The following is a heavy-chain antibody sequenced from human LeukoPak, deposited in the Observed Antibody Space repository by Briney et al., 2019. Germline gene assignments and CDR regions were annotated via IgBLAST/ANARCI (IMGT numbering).Heavy chain of an antibody. Sequence: GGSLRLSCAASGFTFSSYSVNWVRQAPGKGLEWVSSISSSSSYIYYADSVKGRFTISRDNAKNSLYLQMNSLRAEDTAVYYCARVRYNWNYGAFDIWGQGTMVTVSS. V-gene: IGHV3-21*01. J-gene: IGHJ3*02. CDR2: ISSSSSYI. CDR1: GFTFSSYS. CDR3: ARVRYNWNYGAFDI. D-gene: IGHD1-7*01.